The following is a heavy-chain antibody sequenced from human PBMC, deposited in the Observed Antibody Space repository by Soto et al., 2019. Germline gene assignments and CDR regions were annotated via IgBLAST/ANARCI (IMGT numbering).Heavy chain of an antibody. CDR3: AREDAGYYHDNSGYKNWFDP. J-gene: IGHJ5*02. CDR1: GASVTGGSYY. CDR2: ISSGGST. V-gene: IGHV4-61*01. D-gene: IGHD3-22*01. Sequence: SETLSLTCTVSGASVTGGSYYWSWTRQPPGKGLEWIGYISSGGSTNYNPSLESRVTISLDTSKNQFSLRLSSVTAAGTAVYYCAREDAGYYHDNSGYKNWFDPWGQGTLVTVSS.